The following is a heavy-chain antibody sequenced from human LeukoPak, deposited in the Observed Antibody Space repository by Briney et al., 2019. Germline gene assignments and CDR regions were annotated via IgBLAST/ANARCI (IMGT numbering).Heavy chain of an antibody. D-gene: IGHD3-16*01. CDR3: ARHVEAAWYFGGSYFDY. V-gene: IGHV4-34*01. Sequence: SETLSLTCAVYGVSFSDYYWSWIRQPPGKGLEWIWEINHSRSTNYNPSLKSRVTISVDTSKNQFSLKLSSVTAADTAVYYCARHVEAAWYFGGSYFDYWGQGTLVTVSS. CDR1: GVSFSDYY. J-gene: IGHJ4*02. CDR2: INHSRST.